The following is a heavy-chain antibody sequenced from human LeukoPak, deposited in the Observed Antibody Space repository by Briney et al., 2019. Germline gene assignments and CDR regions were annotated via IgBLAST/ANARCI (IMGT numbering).Heavy chain of an antibody. CDR3: ARDYYDSSGPQGDWFDP. Sequence: SETLSLTCAVYGGSFSGYYWSWIRQPPGKGLEWIGYIYYSGSTNYNPSLKSRVTISVDTSKNQFSLKLSSVTAADTAVYYCARDYYDSSGPQGDWFDPWGQGTLVTVSS. V-gene: IGHV4-59*01. CDR1: GGSFSGYY. CDR2: IYYSGST. D-gene: IGHD3-22*01. J-gene: IGHJ5*02.